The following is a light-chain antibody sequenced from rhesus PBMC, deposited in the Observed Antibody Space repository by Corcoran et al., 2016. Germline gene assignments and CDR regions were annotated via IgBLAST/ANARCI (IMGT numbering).Light chain of an antibody. CDR1: KSVKNF. Sequence: DIQMTQSPSSLSVSLGDRVSITGWASKSVKNFFNWYQQKPGKAPPLLIFKASSLESGVPSRFSGSGAGTDYNHTISSLQPEGLATYYCQHAYGTPFTSVPGAKLEI. J-gene: IGKJ3*01. CDR3: QHAYGTPFT. CDR2: KAS. V-gene: IGKV1-74*01.